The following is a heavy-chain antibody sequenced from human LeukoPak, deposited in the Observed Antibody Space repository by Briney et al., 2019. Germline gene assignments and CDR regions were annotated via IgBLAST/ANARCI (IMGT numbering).Heavy chain of an antibody. D-gene: IGHD6-19*01. Sequence: PGGSLRLSCAASGFTFSSYGMHWVRQAPGKGLEWVAVIWYDGSNKYYADSVKGRFTISRDNSKNTLYLQMNSLRAEDTAVYYCARDHSSGWYPDYFDYWGQGTLVTVSS. J-gene: IGHJ4*02. CDR2: IWYDGSNK. CDR3: ARDHSSGWYPDYFDY. V-gene: IGHV3-33*01. CDR1: GFTFSSYG.